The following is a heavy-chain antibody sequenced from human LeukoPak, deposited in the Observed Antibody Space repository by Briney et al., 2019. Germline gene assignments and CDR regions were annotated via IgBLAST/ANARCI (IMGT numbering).Heavy chain of an antibody. CDR2: INHRGTT. CDR3: AVVEMATIPDN. V-gene: IGHV4-34*01. Sequence: SETLSLTCAVSGGSFSGFYWSWLRQSPGTGLEWIGEINHRGTTNYNPSFKSRVTMSADMSKNEFSLKMNSLTAADTAVYYCAVVEMATIPDNWGQGTLVTVSS. D-gene: IGHD5-24*01. CDR1: GGSFSGFY. J-gene: IGHJ4*02.